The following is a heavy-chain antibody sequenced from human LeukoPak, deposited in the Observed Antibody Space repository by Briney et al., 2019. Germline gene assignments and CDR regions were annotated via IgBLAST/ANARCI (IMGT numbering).Heavy chain of an antibody. CDR2: ISYDGSNK. CDR1: GFTFSSYG. CDR3: ATYSRGVVVPAAINVDY. J-gene: IGHJ4*02. D-gene: IGHD2-2*01. V-gene: IGHV3-30*03. Sequence: GGSLRLSCAASGFTFSSYGMHWVRQAPGKGLEWVAVISYDGSNKYYADSVKGRFTISRDNAKNSLYLQMNSLRAEDTAVYYCATYSRGVVVPAAINVDYWGQGTLVTVSS.